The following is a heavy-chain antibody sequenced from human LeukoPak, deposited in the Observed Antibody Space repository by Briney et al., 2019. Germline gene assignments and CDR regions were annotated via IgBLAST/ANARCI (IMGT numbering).Heavy chain of an antibody. J-gene: IGHJ4*02. CDR1: GGSFSGYY. CDR2: INHSGST. Sequence: SETLSLTCAVYGGSFSGYYWSWIRQPPGKGLEWIGEINHSGSTNYNPSLKSRVTISVDTSKNQFSLKLSSVTAADTAVYYCARRLDSSSWYSILGYFDYWGQGTLVTVSS. V-gene: IGHV4-34*01. CDR3: ARRLDSSSWYSILGYFDY. D-gene: IGHD6-13*01.